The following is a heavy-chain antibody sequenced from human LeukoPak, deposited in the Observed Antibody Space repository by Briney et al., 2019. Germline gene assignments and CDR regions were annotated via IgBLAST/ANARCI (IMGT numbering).Heavy chain of an antibody. CDR1: GGSVSSGSYY. CDR3: ARARGYSYGDPDAFDI. V-gene: IGHV4-30-2*01. D-gene: IGHD5-18*01. Sequence: SETLSLTCTVSGGSVSSGSYYWTWIRQPPGKGLEWIGYIYHSGSTYYNPSLKSRVTISVDRSKNQFSLKLSSVTAADTAVYYCARARGYSYGDPDAFDIWGQGTMVTVSS. J-gene: IGHJ3*02. CDR2: IYHSGST.